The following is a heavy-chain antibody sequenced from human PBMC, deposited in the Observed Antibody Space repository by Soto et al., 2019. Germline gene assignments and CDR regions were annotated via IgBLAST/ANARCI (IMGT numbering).Heavy chain of an antibody. CDR1: GWAWSDYS. CDR2: INHSGST. D-gene: IGHD3-10*01. CDR3: TRIFLLSLLGTVPIYGAMDV. V-gene: IGHV4-34*01. Sequence: SQVVSLSCALYGWAWSDYSWNWDWIGQPPGKGLEGCGEINHSGSTSHNPSLKSRVTLSLDTSKNQFSLILTSVTAADTAVSYSTRIFLLSLLGTVPIYGAMDV. J-gene: IGHJ6*01.